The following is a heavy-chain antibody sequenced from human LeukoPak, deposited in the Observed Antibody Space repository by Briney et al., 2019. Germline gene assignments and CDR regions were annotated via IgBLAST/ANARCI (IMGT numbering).Heavy chain of an antibody. V-gene: IGHV3-23*01. CDR3: AKDMGVHAYYFDY. Sequence: GGSLRLSCAASGFTFSSYAMSWVRQAPGKGLGWVSAISGSGGSTYYADSVKGRFTISSDNSKNTLYLQMNSLRAEDTAVYYCAKDMGVHAYYFDYWGQGTLVTVSS. D-gene: IGHD3-10*01. CDR1: GFTFSSYA. J-gene: IGHJ4*02. CDR2: ISGSGGST.